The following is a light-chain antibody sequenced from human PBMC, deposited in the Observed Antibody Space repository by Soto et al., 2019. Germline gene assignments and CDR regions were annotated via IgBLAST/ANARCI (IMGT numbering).Light chain of an antibody. J-gene: IGKJ1*01. Sequence: ETALTQSPGTLSLSPGERVTLSCSASQRVSYLAWYQQKPGQAPRLLIYGASSRSTGIPDRFSGSGSGTDVTLTISRLEPEDFAVYYYQQYDRSPPSWTFGQGTTVE. CDR1: QRVSY. CDR2: GAS. V-gene: IGKV3-20*01. CDR3: QQYDRSPPSWT.